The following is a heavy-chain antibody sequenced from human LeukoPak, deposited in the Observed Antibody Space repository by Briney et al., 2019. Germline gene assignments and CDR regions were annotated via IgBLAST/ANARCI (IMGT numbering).Heavy chain of an antibody. CDR2: INPNTGST. D-gene: IGHD3-22*01. V-gene: IGHV1-18*04. J-gene: IGHJ6*03. CDR1: GYTFTGYY. Sequence: ASVRVSCKASGYTFTGYYIHWVRQAPGQGLELVGWINPNTGSTNYAQKLQGRVTMTTDTSTSTAYMELRSLRSDDTAVYYCARVRGSQYYYDSSGYWPWYRNYYYYYMDVWGKGTTVTVSS. CDR3: ARVRGSQYYYDSSGYWPWYRNYYYYYMDV.